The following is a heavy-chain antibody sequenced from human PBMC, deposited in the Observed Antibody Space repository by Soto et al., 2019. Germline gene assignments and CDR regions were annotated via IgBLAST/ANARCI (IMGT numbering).Heavy chain of an antibody. V-gene: IGHV4-4*02. CDR2: IYHSGST. J-gene: IGHJ5*02. CDR1: GGSISSSNW. Sequence: SETLSLTCAVSGGSISSSNWCSWVRQPPGKGLEWIGEIYHSGSTNYNPSLKSRVTISVDKSKNQFSLKLSSVTAADTAVYYCAREARGYDILPGYVSWFDPWGQGTLVTVSS. D-gene: IGHD3-9*01. CDR3: AREARGYDILPGYVSWFDP.